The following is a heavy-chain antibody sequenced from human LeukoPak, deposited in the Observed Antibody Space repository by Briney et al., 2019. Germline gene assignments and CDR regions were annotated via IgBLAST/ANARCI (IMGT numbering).Heavy chain of an antibody. V-gene: IGHV1-2*02. CDR3: ARVRYRLAETYIDY. J-gene: IGHJ4*02. CDR1: GYIFTGYY. D-gene: IGHD3-16*01. Sequence: PGASVKVSCRASGYIFTGYYMHWVRQDPGQGLEWMGWINPNSGDTNYAQKFQGRVTMTRDTSISTAYMELSRLRSDDTAVYYCARVRYRLAETYIDYWGQGTLVTVSS. CDR2: INPNSGDT.